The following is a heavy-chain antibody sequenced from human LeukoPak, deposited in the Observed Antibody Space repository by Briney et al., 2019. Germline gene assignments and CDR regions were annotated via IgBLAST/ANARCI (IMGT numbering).Heavy chain of an antibody. CDR3: ARVGYDSSGYYYAHYYYYYGMDV. J-gene: IGHJ6*02. D-gene: IGHD3-22*01. CDR1: GYTFTSYG. V-gene: IGHV1-18*01. Sequence: ASVEVSCKASGYTFTSYGISWVRQAPGQGLEWMGWISAYNGNTNYAQKLQGRVTMTTDTSTSTAYMELRSLRSDDTAVYYCARVGYDSSGYYYAHYYYYYGMDVWGQGTTVTVSS. CDR2: ISAYNGNT.